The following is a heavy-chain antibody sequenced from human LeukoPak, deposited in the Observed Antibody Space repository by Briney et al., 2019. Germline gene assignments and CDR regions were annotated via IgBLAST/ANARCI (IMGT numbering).Heavy chain of an antibody. CDR1: GGSISSGSYY. D-gene: IGHD3-10*01. V-gene: IGHV4-61*02. Sequence: TSETLSLTCTVSGGSISSGSYYWSWIRQPAGKGLEWIGRIYTSGSTNYNPSLKSRVTISVDTSKNQFSLKLSSVTAADTAVYYCARDRGWFGEFLFYYWGQGTLVTVSS. J-gene: IGHJ4*02. CDR2: IYTSGST. CDR3: ARDRGWFGEFLFYY.